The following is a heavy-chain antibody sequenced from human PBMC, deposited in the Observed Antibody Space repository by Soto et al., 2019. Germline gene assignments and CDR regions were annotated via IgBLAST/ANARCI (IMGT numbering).Heavy chain of an antibody. CDR2: INHSGRT. CDR3: ARGGATPMVLTY. V-gene: IGHV4-34*01. D-gene: IGHD5-18*01. Sequence: QVQLQQWGAGLLKPSETLSLTCAVYGGSFSNYYWSWIRQPPGKGLEWIGEINHSGRTNYNPSLKSRVAMSVGKAKNQFSLMLPSVTAADRAVYYCARGGATPMVLTYWGQGNLVTVSS. J-gene: IGHJ4*02. CDR1: GGSFSNYY.